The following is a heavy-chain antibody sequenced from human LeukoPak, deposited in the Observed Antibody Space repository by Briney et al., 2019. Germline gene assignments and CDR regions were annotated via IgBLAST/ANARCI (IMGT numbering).Heavy chain of an antibody. Sequence: GGYLRLSCAGSGFTFTDSAINWVRQASGKGLEWGSSINNIATHSYYAASVKGRFSISRDDAKNSVYLQMHSLRAEDTAIYYCARDPTRYLRYGYFDYWGQGAQVTVSS. V-gene: IGHV3-21*01. CDR2: INNIATHS. D-gene: IGHD1-14*01. J-gene: IGHJ4*02. CDR3: ARDPTRYLRYGYFDY. CDR1: GFTFTDSA.